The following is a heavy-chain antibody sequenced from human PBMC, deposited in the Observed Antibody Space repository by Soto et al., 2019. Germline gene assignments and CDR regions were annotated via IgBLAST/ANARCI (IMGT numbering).Heavy chain of an antibody. CDR2: ISPYTGNT. CDR1: GYIFVNYG. J-gene: IGHJ6*02. D-gene: IGHD3-16*01. Sequence: QVPLVQSGDEVKKPGASVKVSCKASGYIFVNYGIAWVRQAPGQGLEWMGGISPYTGNTHSATKIQGRLTMTTDTSTSTAYMALGSLTSDDTAVYYCVMVDNYVTPTPQDVWGQGTTVTVSS. CDR3: VMVDNYVTPTPQDV. V-gene: IGHV1-18*01.